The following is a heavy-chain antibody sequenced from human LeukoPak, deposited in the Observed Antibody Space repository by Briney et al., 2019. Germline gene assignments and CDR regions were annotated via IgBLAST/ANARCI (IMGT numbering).Heavy chain of an antibody. CDR3: ARGVFYYDTSGRGYYFGY. V-gene: IGHV4-4*07. CDR1: GGSIGSYY. Sequence: SETLSLTCTVSGGSIGSYYWSWIRQPAGKGLEWIGRIYTSGGTVYNPSLKSRVTMSVDTSQNQFSLKLSSVTAADTAVYYCARGVFYYDTSGRGYYFGYWGQGTLATVSS. CDR2: IYTSGGT. D-gene: IGHD3-22*01. J-gene: IGHJ4*02.